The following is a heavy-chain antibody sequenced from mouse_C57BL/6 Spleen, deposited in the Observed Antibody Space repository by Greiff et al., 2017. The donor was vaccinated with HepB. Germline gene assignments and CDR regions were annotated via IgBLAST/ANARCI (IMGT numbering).Heavy chain of an antibody. CDR1: GYTFTDYE. Sequence: LVESGAELVRPGASVTLSCKASGYTFTDYEMHWVKQTPVHGLEWIGAIDPETGGTAYNQKFKGKAILTADKSSSTAYMELRSLTSEDSAVYYCTRHGYYYWGQGTTLTVSS. D-gene: IGHD2-3*01. V-gene: IGHV1-15*01. CDR3: TRHGYYY. J-gene: IGHJ2*01. CDR2: IDPETGGT.